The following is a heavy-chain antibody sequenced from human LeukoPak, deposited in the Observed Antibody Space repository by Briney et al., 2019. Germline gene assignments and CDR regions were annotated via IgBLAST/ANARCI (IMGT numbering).Heavy chain of an antibody. V-gene: IGHV4-34*01. CDR2: INHSGST. J-gene: IGHJ5*02. CDR1: GGSFSGYY. D-gene: IGHD6-13*01. Sequence: SETLSLTCAVYGGSFSGYYWSWIRQPPGKGLEWIGEINHSGSTNYNPSLTSRVTISVDTSKNQFSPKLSSVTAADTAVYYCARGGIAAAGHNWFDPWGQGTLVTVSS. CDR3: ARGGIAAAGHNWFDP.